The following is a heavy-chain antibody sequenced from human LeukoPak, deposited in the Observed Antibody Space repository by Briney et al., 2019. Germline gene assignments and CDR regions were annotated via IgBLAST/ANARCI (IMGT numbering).Heavy chain of an antibody. D-gene: IGHD6-13*01. CDR1: GFTFSSYW. J-gene: IGHJ4*02. V-gene: IGHV3-7*01. CDR3: ARDHSSWYFDY. Sequence: GGSLRLSCAASGFTFSSYWMSWVRQAPGKGLEWVANIKQDGSEKYYVGSVKGRFTISRDNAENSLYLQMNSLRAEDTAVYYCARDHSSWYFDYWGQGTLVTVSS. CDR2: IKQDGSEK.